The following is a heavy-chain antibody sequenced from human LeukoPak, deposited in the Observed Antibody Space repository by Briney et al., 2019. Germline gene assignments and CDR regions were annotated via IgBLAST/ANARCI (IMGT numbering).Heavy chain of an antibody. J-gene: IGHJ6*03. CDR1: GYTFTGYY. CDR3: ARGYSGYLNPYYYMDV. V-gene: IGHV1-2*02. CDR2: INPNSGGT. Sequence: ASVKVSCKASGYTFTGYYMHWVRQAPGQGLEWMGWINPNSGGTNYARKFQGRVTMTRDTSIGTAYMELSRLRSDDTAVYYCARGYSGYLNPYYYMDVWGKGTTVTVSS. D-gene: IGHD5-12*01.